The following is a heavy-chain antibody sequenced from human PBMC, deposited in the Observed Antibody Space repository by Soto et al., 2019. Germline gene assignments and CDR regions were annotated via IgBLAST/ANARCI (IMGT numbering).Heavy chain of an antibody. J-gene: IGHJ6*02. CDR3: AKGMVMVVAENYGVDV. V-gene: IGHV3-9*01. D-gene: IGHD2-15*01. Sequence: LRLSCSASGFSFDGYSMHLVRQAPGKGLEWVSGISYSGGNIEYADSMKGRFTISRDNAKNSLYMQMNSLRPEDTALYYCAKGMVMVVAENYGVDVWGQGTTVTVSS. CDR2: ISYSGGNI. CDR1: GFSFDGYS.